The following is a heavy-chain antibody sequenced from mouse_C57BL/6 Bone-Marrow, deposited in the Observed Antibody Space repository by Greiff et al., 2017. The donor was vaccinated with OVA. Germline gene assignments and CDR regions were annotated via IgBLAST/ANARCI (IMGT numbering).Heavy chain of an antibody. V-gene: IGHV1-69*01. CDR1: GYTFTSYW. D-gene: IGHD1-1*01. CDR3: ARENYGSSYDWFAY. J-gene: IGHJ3*01. CDR2: IDPSDSYT. Sequence: QVQLQQPGAELVMPGASVKLSCKASGYTFTSYWMHWVKQRPGQGLEWIGEIDPSDSYTNYNQKFKGKSTLTVDKSSSTAYMQLSSLTSEDSAVYYGARENYGSSYDWFAYWGQGTLVTVSA.